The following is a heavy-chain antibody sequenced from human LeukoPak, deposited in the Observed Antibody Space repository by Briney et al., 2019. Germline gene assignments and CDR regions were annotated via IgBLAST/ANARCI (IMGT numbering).Heavy chain of an antibody. CDR3: ATLTVRGVINI. CDR1: GFTFSSHA. D-gene: IGHD3-10*01. J-gene: IGHJ4*02. Sequence: GGSLRLSCTASGFTFSSHAMTWVRQAPGKGLEWVGRIQSKTDGGTTEYAAPVKGRFTISRDDLKTTLYLQMNSLKTEDTAVYYCATLTVRGVINIWGQGTLVIVFS. CDR2: IQSKTDGGTT. V-gene: IGHV3-15*01.